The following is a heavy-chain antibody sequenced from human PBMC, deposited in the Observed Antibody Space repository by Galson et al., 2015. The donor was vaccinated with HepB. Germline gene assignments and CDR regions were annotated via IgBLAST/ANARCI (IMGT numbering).Heavy chain of an antibody. CDR1: GFTFGDYA. CDR3: TREVVVAATRWWFDP. D-gene: IGHD2-15*01. V-gene: IGHV3-49*03. J-gene: IGHJ5*02. CDR2: IRSKAYGGTT. Sequence: SLRLSCAASGFTFGDYAMSWFRQAPGKGLEWVGFIRSKAYGGTTEYAASVKGRFTISRDDSKSIAYLQMNSLKTEDTAVYYCTREVVVAATRWWFDPWGQGTLVTVSS.